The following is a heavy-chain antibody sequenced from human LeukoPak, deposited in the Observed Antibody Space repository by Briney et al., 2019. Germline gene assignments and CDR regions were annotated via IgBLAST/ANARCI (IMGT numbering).Heavy chain of an antibody. D-gene: IGHD1-26*01. J-gene: IGHJ5*02. CDR3: ARNAGSYFEFAP. V-gene: IGHV1-18*01. CDR2: ISGNSGKT. CDR1: GYTFSTYG. Sequence: ASVKVSCKTSGYTFSTYGLSWVRQAPGQGLEWMGWISGNSGKTHYAQKFQDRVTLTTDTSSTTAFMELRSLRSDDTAMYYCARNAGSYFEFAPWGQGTLVTVSS.